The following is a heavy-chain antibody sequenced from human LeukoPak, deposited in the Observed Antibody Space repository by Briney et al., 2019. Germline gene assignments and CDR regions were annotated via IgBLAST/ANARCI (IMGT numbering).Heavy chain of an antibody. CDR3: ARDGVDYSFDY. J-gene: IGHJ4*02. CDR1: GFTFSSYW. CDR2: ISSSSSYI. D-gene: IGHD4/OR15-4a*01. Sequence: GGSLRLSCAASGFTFSSYWMHWVRQAPGKGLEWVSSISSSSSYIYYADSVKGRFTISRDNAKNSLYLQMNSLRAEDTAVYYCARDGVDYSFDYWGQGTLVTVSS. V-gene: IGHV3-21*01.